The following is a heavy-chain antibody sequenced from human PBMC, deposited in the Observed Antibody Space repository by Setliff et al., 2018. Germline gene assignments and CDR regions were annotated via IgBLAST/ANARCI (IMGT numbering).Heavy chain of an antibody. J-gene: IGHJ4*01. V-gene: IGHV5-51*01. Sequence: GESLKISCQGSGYTFARHWIAWVRQVPGKGLEWMAIIYPGDSETGYNPSFQGQVTISADKSISTAYLQWSSLKASDTAIYFCARRTGFAVAGFDYWGRGTLVTVSS. CDR1: GYTFARHW. D-gene: IGHD6-19*01. CDR3: ARRTGFAVAGFDY. CDR2: IYPGDSET.